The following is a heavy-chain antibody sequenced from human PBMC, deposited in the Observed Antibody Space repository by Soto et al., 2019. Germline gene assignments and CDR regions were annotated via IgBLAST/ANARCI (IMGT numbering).Heavy chain of an antibody. CDR1: GFPFGNYA. Sequence: GGSLRLSCVASGFPFGNYAMTWVRQAPGKGLEWVSALSGSGVSTHYADSVMGRFTISRDNSKNTLYLQMNSLRAEDTAVYYCAREKDGYNQYYFDYWGQGTLVTVSS. CDR2: LSGSGVST. CDR3: AREKDGYNQYYFDY. D-gene: IGHD5-12*01. J-gene: IGHJ4*02. V-gene: IGHV3-23*01.